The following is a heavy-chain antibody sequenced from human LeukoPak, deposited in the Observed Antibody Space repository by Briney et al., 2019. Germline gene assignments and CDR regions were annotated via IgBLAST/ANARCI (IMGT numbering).Heavy chain of an antibody. J-gene: IGHJ4*02. D-gene: IGHD2/OR15-2a*01. V-gene: IGHV3-23*01. CDR3: ANVRYKYGKDY. CDR2: INGNADST. CDR1: GFTFSSYA. Sequence: GGSLRLSCEASGFTFSSYAMSWVRQAPGKGLEWVSGINGNADSTYYADSVKGRFTISRDNSKNTLYLQMNSLRAEDTAVYYCANVRYKYGKDYWGQGTLVTVSS.